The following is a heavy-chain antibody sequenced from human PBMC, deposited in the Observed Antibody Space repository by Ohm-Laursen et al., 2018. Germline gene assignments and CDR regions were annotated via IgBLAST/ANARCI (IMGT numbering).Heavy chain of an antibody. Sequence: QTLSLTCAISGDSVSSNSAAWNWIRQSPSRGLEWLGRTYYGSKWYNDYAVSVKSRITINPDTSKNQFSLQLNSVTPEDTAVYYCARGRVYGISRPFDYWGQGALVTVSS. CDR2: TYYGSKWYN. D-gene: IGHD6-13*01. CDR3: ARGRVYGISRPFDY. V-gene: IGHV6-1*01. CDR1: GDSVSSNSAA. J-gene: IGHJ4*02.